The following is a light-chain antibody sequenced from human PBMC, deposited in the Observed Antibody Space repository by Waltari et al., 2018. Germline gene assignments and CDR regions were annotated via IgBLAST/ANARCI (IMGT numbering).Light chain of an antibody. V-gene: IGLV1-44*01. CDR1: SSNIGSNA. CDR3: AAWDDSYWG. CDR2: SNT. J-gene: IGLJ3*02. Sequence: QSVLTQPPSASGTPGQRVTISCSGSSSNIGSNAVNWYQQLPGTAPKLLIYSNTPRPSGVPDRFSGSKSGSSASLAISGLQSEDEADYYCAAWDDSYWGFGGGTKLTVL.